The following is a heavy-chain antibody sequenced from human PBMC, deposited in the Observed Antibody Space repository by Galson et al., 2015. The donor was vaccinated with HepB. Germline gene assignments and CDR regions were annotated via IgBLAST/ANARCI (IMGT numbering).Heavy chain of an antibody. CDR1: GFKFSSYA. CDR3: AKGSNYYDASAHYTSQDPLDY. V-gene: IGHV3-23*01. CDR2: TNGNGRST. J-gene: IGHJ4*02. Sequence: SLRLSCAASGFKFSSYAMSWVRQAPGKGLEWASTTNGNGRSTHYANSVKGRFTISRVNSKSTLYLQMTTLRAEDTVVYYCAKGSNYYDASAHYTSQDPLDYWCQGALVTVSS. D-gene: IGHD3-22*01.